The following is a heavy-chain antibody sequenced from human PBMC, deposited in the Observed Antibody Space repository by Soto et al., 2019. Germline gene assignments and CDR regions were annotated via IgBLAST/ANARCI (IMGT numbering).Heavy chain of an antibody. CDR3: ARASSRWVHNPNILGAFDI. J-gene: IGHJ3*02. CDR2: IYYSGST. V-gene: IGHV4-59*12. CDR1: GGSISSYY. D-gene: IGHD2-21*01. Sequence: PSETLSLTCTVYGGSISSYYWSWIRQPPGKGLEWIGYIYYSGSTNYNPSLKSRVTISVDTSKNQFSLKLSSVTAADTAVYYCARASSRWVHNPNILGAFDIWGQGTMVTVSS.